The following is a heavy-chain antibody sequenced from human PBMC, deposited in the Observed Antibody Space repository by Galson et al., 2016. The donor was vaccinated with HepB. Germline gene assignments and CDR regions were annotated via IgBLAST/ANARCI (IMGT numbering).Heavy chain of an antibody. D-gene: IGHD3-16*01. Sequence: SLRLSCAASGFTFNTYWMSWVRQAPGKGLEWISYMSNSGSTIFYADSVKGRFTISRDNTKNSLYMQMNRLRAEDTAVYYCVRDQFGDYYYGLDVWGQGTTVIVSS. CDR1: GFTFNTYW. CDR2: MSNSGSTI. V-gene: IGHV3-11*01. CDR3: VRDQFGDYYYGLDV. J-gene: IGHJ6*02.